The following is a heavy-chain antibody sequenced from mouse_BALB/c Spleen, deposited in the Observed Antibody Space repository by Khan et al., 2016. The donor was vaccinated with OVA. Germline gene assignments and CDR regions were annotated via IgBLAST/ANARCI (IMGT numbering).Heavy chain of an antibody. Sequence: QVQLQQSGAELVKPGASVKLSCKASGYTFTSYYIYWVKQRPGQGLEWIGEINPSNGGTNFYEKFKNKATLTVDKSSSTAYLQLSSLTSEDSAVYYCTRSDYYGNSYYWGQGTSVTVSS. J-gene: IGHJ4*01. CDR1: GYTFTSYY. CDR3: TRSDYYGNSYY. V-gene: IGHV1S81*02. D-gene: IGHD1-1*01. CDR2: INPSNGGT.